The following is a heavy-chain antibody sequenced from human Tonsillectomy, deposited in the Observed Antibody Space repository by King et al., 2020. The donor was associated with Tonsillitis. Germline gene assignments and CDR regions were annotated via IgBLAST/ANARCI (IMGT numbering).Heavy chain of an antibody. CDR3: ARVVYGGAFDI. J-gene: IGHJ3*02. D-gene: IGHD4-23*01. CDR2: INYIGSEK. V-gene: IGHV3-7*01. Sequence: VQLVESGGGLVQPGGSLRLSCAASGFTLNSFSMGWGRQAPGKGLEWVANINYIGSEKYYVYFLSGRFTISRDNARNSLFLQMNSLRAEDTAVYYCARVVYGGAFDIWGQGTMVTVSS. CDR1: GFTLNSFS.